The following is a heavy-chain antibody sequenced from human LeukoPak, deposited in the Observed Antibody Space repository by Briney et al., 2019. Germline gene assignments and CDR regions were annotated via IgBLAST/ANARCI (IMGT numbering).Heavy chain of an antibody. D-gene: IGHD4-11*01. CDR2: INPNSGGT. CDR1: GYTFTGYY. V-gene: IGHV1-2*02. Sequence: ASVRVSCKASGYTFTGYYMHWARQAPGQGLEWMGWINPNSGGTNYAQKFQGRVTMTRDTSISTAYMELSRLRSDDTAVYYCARGAAYSTYGPDFDYWGQGTLVTVSS. J-gene: IGHJ4*02. CDR3: ARGAAYSTYGPDFDY.